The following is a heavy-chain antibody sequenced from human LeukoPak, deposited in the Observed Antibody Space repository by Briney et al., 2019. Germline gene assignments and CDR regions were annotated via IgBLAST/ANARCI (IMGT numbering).Heavy chain of an antibody. D-gene: IGHD4-17*01. CDR1: GFTFSSYA. Sequence: PGGSLRLSCAASGFTFSSYAMHWVRQAPGKGLEGVAVISYDGSNKYYADSVKGRFTISRDNSKNTLYLQMNSLRAEDTAVYYCAGGGDYGDYGLYYFDYWGQGTLVTVSS. V-gene: IGHV3-30-3*01. CDR3: AGGGDYGDYGLYYFDY. CDR2: ISYDGSNK. J-gene: IGHJ4*02.